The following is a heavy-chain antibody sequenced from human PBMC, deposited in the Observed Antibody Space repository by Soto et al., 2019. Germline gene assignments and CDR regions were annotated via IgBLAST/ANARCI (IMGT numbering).Heavy chain of an antibody. Sequence: QVHLVQSGADGRKSGSSVRVSCTASGGGTLSNDAISWVRQAPGQGLEWLGRISPFFGTTDYSQSFQGRLTMTADAATGKVYMDLRSLKSDDTAVYYCAREVVTETTWGPFDSWGQGTLVTVSS. D-gene: IGHD2-21*02. CDR3: AREVVTETTWGPFDS. V-gene: IGHV1-69*01. CDR1: GGGTLSNDA. CDR2: ISPFFGTT. J-gene: IGHJ4*02.